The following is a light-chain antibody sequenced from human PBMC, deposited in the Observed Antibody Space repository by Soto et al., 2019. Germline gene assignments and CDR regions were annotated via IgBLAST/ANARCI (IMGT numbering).Light chain of an antibody. J-gene: IGKJ4*01. CDR3: QQYYTTPLT. V-gene: IGKV4-1*01. CDR1: QNVLFNSNNNNY. CDR2: WAS. Sequence: DIVMTQSPDSLAVSLGERATINCKSSQNVLFNSNNNNYLAWYQQKPGQPPKLLIYWASTRESGVPDRFSGSGSGTDFTLTISSLQAEDVAVYYCQQYYTTPLTFGGGTKVDIK.